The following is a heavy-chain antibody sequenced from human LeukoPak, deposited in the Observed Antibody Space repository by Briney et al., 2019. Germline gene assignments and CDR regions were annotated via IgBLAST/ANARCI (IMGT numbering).Heavy chain of an antibody. J-gene: IGHJ6*02. V-gene: IGHV3-15*01. CDR3: SGVVVVPPYYYYYGMDV. CDR1: GFTFSNAW. Sequence: GGSLRLSCAASGFTFSNAWMSWVRQAPGKGLEWVGRIKSKTDGGTTDYAAHVKGRFTISRDDSKNTLYLQMNSLKTEDTAVYYCSGVVVVPPYYYYYGMDVWGQGTTVTVSS. CDR2: IKSKTDGGTT. D-gene: IGHD3-22*01.